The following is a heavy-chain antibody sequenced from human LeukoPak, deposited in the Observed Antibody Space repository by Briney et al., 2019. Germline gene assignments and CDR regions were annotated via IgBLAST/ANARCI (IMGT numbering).Heavy chain of an antibody. CDR1: GGSISSYY. CDR3: ARVGDIATYFDY. J-gene: IGHJ4*02. D-gene: IGHD5-18*01. V-gene: IGHV4-59*01. Sequence: SETLSLTCTVPGGSISSYYWSWIRQPPGKGLEWIGYICYSGSTNYNPSLKSRVTISVDTSKNQFSLKLSSVTAADTAVYYCARVGDIATYFDYWGQGTLVTVSS. CDR2: ICYSGST.